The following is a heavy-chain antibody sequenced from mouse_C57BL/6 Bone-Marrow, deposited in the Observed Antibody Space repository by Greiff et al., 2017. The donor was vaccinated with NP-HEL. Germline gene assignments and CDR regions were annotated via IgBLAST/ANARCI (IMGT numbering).Heavy chain of an antibody. D-gene: IGHD1-1*01. V-gene: IGHV5-9*01. CDR1: GFTFSSYT. J-gene: IGHJ4*01. CDR3: ARRYYGSSYYYAMDY. Sequence: EVKLMESGGGLVKPGGSLKLSCAASGFTFSSYTMSWVRQTPEKRLEWVATISGGGGNTYYPDSVKGRFTISRDNAKNTLYLQMSSLRSEDTALYYCARRYYGSSYYYAMDYWGQGTSVTVSS. CDR2: ISGGGGNT.